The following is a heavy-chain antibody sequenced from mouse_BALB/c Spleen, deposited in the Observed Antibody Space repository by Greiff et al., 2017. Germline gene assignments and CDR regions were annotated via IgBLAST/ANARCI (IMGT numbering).Heavy chain of an antibody. CDR2: ISSGSSTI. CDR1: GFTFSSFG. V-gene: IGHV5-17*02. Sequence: EVKLMETGGGLVQPGGSRKLSCAASGFTFSSFGMHWVRQAPEKGLEWVAYISSGSSTIYYADTVKGRFTISRDNPKNTLFLQMTSLRSEDTAMYYCARDGYGSSNYAMDYWGQGTSVTVSS. D-gene: IGHD1-1*01. J-gene: IGHJ4*01. CDR3: ARDGYGSSNYAMDY.